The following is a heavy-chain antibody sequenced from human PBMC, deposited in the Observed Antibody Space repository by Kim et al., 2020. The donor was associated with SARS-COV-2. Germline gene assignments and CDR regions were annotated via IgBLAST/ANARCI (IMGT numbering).Heavy chain of an antibody. Sequence: GGSLRLSCAASGFTFSSYAMSWVRQAPGKGLEWVSAISGSGGSTYYADSVKGRFTISRDNSKNTLYLQMNSLRAEDTAVYYCKAKDIVVVVAAMGGNWFDPWGQGTLVTVSS. J-gene: IGHJ5*02. D-gene: IGHD2-15*01. CDR1: GFTFSSYA. CDR3: KAKDIVVVVAAMGGNWFDP. V-gene: IGHV3-23*01. CDR2: ISGSGGST.